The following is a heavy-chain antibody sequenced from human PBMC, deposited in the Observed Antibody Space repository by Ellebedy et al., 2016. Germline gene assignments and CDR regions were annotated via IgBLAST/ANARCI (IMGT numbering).Heavy chain of an antibody. V-gene: IGHV4-59*08. CDR2: IHYSGST. J-gene: IGHJ4*02. D-gene: IGHD7-27*01. CDR3: ARHEANWDDFDY. CDR1: GDSIGGYF. Sequence: SETLSLXXTVSGDSIGGYFWSWIRQPPGKGLEWIGYIHYSGSTNKNPSLKSRVTISVDTSKNQFSLKVSSVTAADTAVYYCARHEANWDDFDYWGQGTLVTVSS.